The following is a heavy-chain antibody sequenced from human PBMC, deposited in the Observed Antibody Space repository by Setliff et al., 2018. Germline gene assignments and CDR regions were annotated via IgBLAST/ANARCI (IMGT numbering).Heavy chain of an antibody. CDR2: INHSGSP. CDR3: RVWVDMIEVDS. CDR1: GASFSGTY. V-gene: IGHV4-34*01. Sequence: SETLSLTCAVYGASFSGTYCSWIRQSPGKGLEWIGEINHTGSPNWIGEINHSGSPNYNPSLKGRVTMSVDTSKNQFSLKLTSVTAADTAVYYCRVWVDMIEVDSGAQGTLVTVSS. D-gene: IGHD3-22*01. J-gene: IGHJ4*02.